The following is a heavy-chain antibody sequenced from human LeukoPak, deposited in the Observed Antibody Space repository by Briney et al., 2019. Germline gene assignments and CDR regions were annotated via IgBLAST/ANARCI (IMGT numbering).Heavy chain of an antibody. CDR2: IGTIGDT. V-gene: IGHV3-13*01. D-gene: IGHD6-19*01. CDR1: GSTFSSYD. Sequence: PGGSLRLSCAASGSTFSSYDMHWVRQVAGKGLEWVSSIGTIGDTFYPGSVKGRFTISRENAKNSLYLQMNSLRAGDTAVYYCARATVIGTVPVPGFLDVWGKGTTVTVSS. J-gene: IGHJ6*04. CDR3: ARATVIGTVPVPGFLDV.